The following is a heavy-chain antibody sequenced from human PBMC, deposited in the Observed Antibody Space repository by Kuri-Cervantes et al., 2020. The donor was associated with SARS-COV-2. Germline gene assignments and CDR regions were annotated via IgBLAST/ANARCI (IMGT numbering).Heavy chain of an antibody. D-gene: IGHD3/OR15-3a*01. V-gene: IGHV3-21*01. Sequence: GESLKISCAASGFTFSSYSMNWVRQAPGKGLEWVSSISSSSSYIYYADSVKGRFTISRDNAKNSLYLQMNSLRAEDTAVCYCTRDWAGTEGFDAFDIWGQGTMVTVSS. CDR3: TRDWAGTEGFDAFDI. CDR2: ISSSSSYI. CDR1: GFTFSSYS. J-gene: IGHJ3*02.